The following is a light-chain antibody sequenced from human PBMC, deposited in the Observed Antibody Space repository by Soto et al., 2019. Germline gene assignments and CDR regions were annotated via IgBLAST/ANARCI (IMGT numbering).Light chain of an antibody. CDR1: QSVSSY. CDR2: DAS. V-gene: IGKV3-11*01. J-gene: IGKJ3*01. Sequence: EIVLTQSPATLSLSPGERATLSCRASQSVSSYLAWYQQKPGQAPRLLIYDASNRATGITARFSGSGSGTDFTLTISSLEPEDFAVYYCQQRFTFGPGTKVDIK. CDR3: QQRFT.